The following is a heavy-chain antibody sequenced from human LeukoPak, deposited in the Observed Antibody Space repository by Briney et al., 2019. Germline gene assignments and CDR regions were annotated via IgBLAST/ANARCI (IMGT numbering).Heavy chain of an antibody. CDR3: ARQEGWLQSPNYFDY. J-gene: IGHJ4*02. Sequence: GASLKISCKGSGYSFTSYWIGWVRQMPGKGLEWMGIIYPGDSDTRYSPSFQGQVTISADKSISTAYLQWSSLKASDTAMYYCARQEGWLQSPNYFDYWGQGTLVTVSS. CDR1: GYSFTSYW. V-gene: IGHV5-51*01. D-gene: IGHD5-24*01. CDR2: IYPGDSDT.